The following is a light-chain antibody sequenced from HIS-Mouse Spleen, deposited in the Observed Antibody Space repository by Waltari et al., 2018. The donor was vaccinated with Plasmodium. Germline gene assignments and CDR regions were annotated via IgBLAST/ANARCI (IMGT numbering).Light chain of an antibody. CDR3: CSYAGSSTFVV. CDR2: EGS. Sequence: QSALTQPAPVTGSPGQSITISCTGTSSDVASFNLVSWYQQHQGKAPKLMIYEGSKRPSGVSNRFSGSKSGNTASLTISGLQAEDEADYYCCSYAGSSTFVVFGGGTKLTVL. CDR1: SSDVASFNL. V-gene: IGLV2-23*03. J-gene: IGLJ2*01.